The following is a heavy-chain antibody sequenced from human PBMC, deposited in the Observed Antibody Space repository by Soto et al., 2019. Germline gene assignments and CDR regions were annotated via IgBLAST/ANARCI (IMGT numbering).Heavy chain of an antibody. CDR3: ARAPTDLIVVVPAAMGY. V-gene: IGHV1-2*04. D-gene: IGHD2-2*01. J-gene: IGHJ4*02. Sequence: ASVKVSCKASGYTFTDYYMHWVRQAPGQGLEWMGWIDPNSGGTNYAQKFQGWVTMTRDTSISTAYMELSRLRSDDTAVYYCARAPTDLIVVVPAAMGYWGQGTLVTVSS. CDR2: IDPNSGGT. CDR1: GYTFTDYY.